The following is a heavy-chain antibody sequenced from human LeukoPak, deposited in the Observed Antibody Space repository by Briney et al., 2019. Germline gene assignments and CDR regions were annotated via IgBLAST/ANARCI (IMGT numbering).Heavy chain of an antibody. Sequence: KPSETLSLTCTVSGDSISSAYYYWVWIRQPPGKGLEWIGSGYYSGSTYYNPSLKSRVTISVDTSKNQFSLRLSSVTAADTAVYYCASRTTVTPTFDPWGQGTLVTVSS. CDR3: ASRTTVTPTFDP. CDR1: GDSISSAYYY. J-gene: IGHJ5*02. CDR2: GYYSGST. D-gene: IGHD4-17*01. V-gene: IGHV4-39*01.